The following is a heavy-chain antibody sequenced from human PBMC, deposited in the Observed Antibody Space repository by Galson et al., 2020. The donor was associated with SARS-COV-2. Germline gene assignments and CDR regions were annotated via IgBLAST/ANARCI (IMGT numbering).Heavy chain of an antibody. J-gene: IGHJ3*02. CDR3: ARRGYYGSGSFFPQAFDI. D-gene: IGHD3-10*01. V-gene: IGHV4-59*08. CDR2: IYYSGST. Sequence: SETLSLTCTVSGGSISSYFWSWIRQPPGKGLEWIGYIYYSGSTNYNPSLKSRVTISVDTSKNKFSLKLSSVTAADTAVYYCARRGYYGSGSFFPQAFDIWGQGTMVTVSS. CDR1: GGSISSYF.